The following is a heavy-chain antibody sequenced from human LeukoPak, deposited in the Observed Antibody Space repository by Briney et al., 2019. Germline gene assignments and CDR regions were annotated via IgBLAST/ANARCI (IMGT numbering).Heavy chain of an antibody. CDR3: AFFYDSSGYYFGAFDV. CDR2: ISVSGSTI. D-gene: IGHD3-22*01. J-gene: IGHJ3*01. CDR1: GFTFSNFG. Sequence: GSLRLSCAASGFTFSNFGMSWVRQAPGKGLEWISYISVSGSTIYYATSVKGRFTISRDNAKNSLFLQMHSLRAEDTALYYCAFFYDSSGYYFGAFDVWGQGTMVTVSS. V-gene: IGHV3-48*04.